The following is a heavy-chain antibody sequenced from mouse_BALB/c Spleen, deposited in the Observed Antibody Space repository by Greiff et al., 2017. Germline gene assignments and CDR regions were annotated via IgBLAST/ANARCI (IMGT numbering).Heavy chain of an antibody. CDR3: ARNYDRVGYYAMDY. Sequence: EVQLQQSGAELVRPGALVKLSCKASGFNIKDYYMHWVKQRPEQGLEWIGWIDPENGNTIYDPKFQGKASITADTSSNTAYLQLSSLTSEDTAVYYCARNYDRVGYYAMDYWGQGTSVTVSS. J-gene: IGHJ4*01. CDR1: GFNIKDYY. D-gene: IGHD2-4*01. V-gene: IGHV14-1*02. CDR2: IDPENGNT.